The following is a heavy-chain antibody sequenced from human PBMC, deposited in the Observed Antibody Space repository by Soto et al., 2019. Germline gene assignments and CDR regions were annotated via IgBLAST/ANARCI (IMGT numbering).Heavy chain of an antibody. Sequence: QVQLVESGGGVVQPGRSLRLSCAASGFTFSSYGMHWVRQAPGKGLEWVAVIWYDGSNKHYADSVKGRFTISRDNSKNTLYLQMNSLRAEDTAVYYCASGGEYSSSWKSDYWGQGTLVTVSS. CDR3: ASGGEYSSSWKSDY. CDR2: IWYDGSNK. D-gene: IGHD6-13*01. CDR1: GFTFSSYG. J-gene: IGHJ4*02. V-gene: IGHV3-33*01.